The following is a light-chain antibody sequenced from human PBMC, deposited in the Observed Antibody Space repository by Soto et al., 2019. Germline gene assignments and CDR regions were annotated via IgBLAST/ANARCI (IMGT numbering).Light chain of an antibody. CDR1: QSISSW. CDR2: DAS. CDR3: QQYNSSGPMYT. V-gene: IGKV1-5*01. J-gene: IGKJ2*01. Sequence: DIQMTQSPSTLSASVGDRVTITCRASQSISSWLAWYQQKPGKAPKLLIYDASSLESGVPSRFSGSGSGTEFTLTISSLQPDDFATYYCQQYNSSGPMYTFGQGTKLEIK.